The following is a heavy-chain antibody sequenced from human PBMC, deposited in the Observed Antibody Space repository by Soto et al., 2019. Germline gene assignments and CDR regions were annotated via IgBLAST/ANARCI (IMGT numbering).Heavy chain of an antibody. V-gene: IGHV3-23*01. Sequence: GGSLRLSCAASGFTFSSYAMSWLRQAPGKGLEWVSAISGSGGSTYYADSVKGRFTISRDNSKNTLYLQMNSLRAEDTAVYYCAKDRRYSSGLIPDAFDIWGQGTMVTVSS. D-gene: IGHD6-19*01. CDR3: AKDRRYSSGLIPDAFDI. CDR2: ISGSGGST. CDR1: GFTFSSYA. J-gene: IGHJ3*02.